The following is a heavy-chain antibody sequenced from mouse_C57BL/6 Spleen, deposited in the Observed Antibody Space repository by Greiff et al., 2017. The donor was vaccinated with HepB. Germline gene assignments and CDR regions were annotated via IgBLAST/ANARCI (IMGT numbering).Heavy chain of an antibody. V-gene: IGHV14-3*01. CDR3: AREDDGNYFDY. CDR1: GFYIKNTY. D-gene: IGHD1-2*01. J-gene: IGHJ2*01. CDR2: IDPANGNT. Sequence: EVQLVESVAELVRPGASVKLSCTASGFYIKNTYMHWVKQRPEQGLEWIGRIDPANGNTKYAPKFQGKATITADTSSNTAYLQLSSLTSEDTAIYYCAREDDGNYFDYWGQGTTLTVSS.